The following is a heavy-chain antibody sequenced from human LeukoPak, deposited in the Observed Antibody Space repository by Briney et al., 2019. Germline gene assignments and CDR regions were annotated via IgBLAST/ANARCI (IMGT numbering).Heavy chain of an antibody. CDR2: MSSSSSYI. D-gene: IGHD3-22*01. V-gene: IGHV3-21*01. J-gene: IGHJ4*02. CDR3: ARGYYYDGTGYNPFDY. Sequence: GGSLRLSCAASGFTFSSYSMNWVRQAPGKGLEWVSSMSSSSSYIYYADSVKGRFAISRDNAKNSLYLQMNSLRAEDTAVYYCARGYYYDGTGYNPFDYWGQGTLVAVSS. CDR1: GFTFSSYS.